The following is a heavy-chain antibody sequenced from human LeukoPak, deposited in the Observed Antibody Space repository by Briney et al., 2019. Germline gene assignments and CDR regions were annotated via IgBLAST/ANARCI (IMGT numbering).Heavy chain of an antibody. CDR1: GGSISSYY. CDR3: ARVNSSSWYVDY. D-gene: IGHD6-13*01. V-gene: IGHV4-34*01. J-gene: IGHJ4*02. Sequence: PSETLSLTCTVSGGSISSYYWSWIRQPPGKGLEWIGEINHSGSTNYNPSLKSRVTISVDTSKNQFSLKLSSVTAADTAVYYCARVNSSSWYVDYWGQGTLVTVSS. CDR2: INHSGST.